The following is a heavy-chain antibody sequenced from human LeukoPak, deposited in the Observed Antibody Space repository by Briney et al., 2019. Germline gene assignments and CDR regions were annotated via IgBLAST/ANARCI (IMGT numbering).Heavy chain of an antibody. J-gene: IGHJ5*02. CDR2: VYHSGST. CDR3: ARDRDYYGSGNWFDP. D-gene: IGHD3-10*01. V-gene: IGHV4-38-2*02. CDR1: RYSISSGHY. Sequence: SETLSLTCTVSRYSISSGHYWGWIRQPPGKGLEYIGNVYHSGSTYCNPSLKSRVTISVDKSKNQFSLKLSSVTAADTAVYYCARDRDYYGSGNWFDPWGQGTLVTVSS.